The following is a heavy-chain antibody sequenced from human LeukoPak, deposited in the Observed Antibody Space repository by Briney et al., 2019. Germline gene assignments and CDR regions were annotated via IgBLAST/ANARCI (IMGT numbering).Heavy chain of an antibody. CDR3: ARHRARALTAYCSGGSCSTRYNWFDP. CDR2: INHSGST. CDR1: GGSFSGYY. V-gene: IGHV4-34*01. J-gene: IGHJ5*02. Sequence: SETLSLTCAVYGGSFSGYYWSWIRQPPGKGLEWIGEINHSGSTNYNPSLKSRVTISVDTSKNQFSLKLSSVTAADTAVYYCARHRARALTAYCSGGSCSTRYNWFDPWGQGTLVTVSS. D-gene: IGHD2-15*01.